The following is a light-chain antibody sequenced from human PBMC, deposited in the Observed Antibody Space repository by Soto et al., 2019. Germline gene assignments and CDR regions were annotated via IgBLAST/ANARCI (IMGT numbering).Light chain of an antibody. V-gene: IGLV1-47*01. CDR1: ISNLGSNF. Sequence: QSVLTQPPSASGTPGQRVTISCSGSISNLGSNFVFWYQQLPGAAPPLLISRNDQRPSGVPDRFSGSKSGTAASLAISGLRSEDEAEYHCAAWDDSLRGVVFGGGTKVTVL. J-gene: IGLJ3*02. CDR3: AAWDDSLRGVV. CDR2: RND.